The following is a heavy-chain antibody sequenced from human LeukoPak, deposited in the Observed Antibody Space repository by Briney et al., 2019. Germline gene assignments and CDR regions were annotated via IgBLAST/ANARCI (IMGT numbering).Heavy chain of an antibody. CDR3: VSGFLQWLY. Sequence: PGGSLRLSCAASGFIFGGYWMSWVRQAPGRGLEWVANTSPDGSIKYYVDSVNGRFTISRDNAKNSLYLQMNSLRAEDTAVYYCVSGFLQWLYWGQGTLVTVSS. J-gene: IGHJ4*02. D-gene: IGHD3-3*01. CDR2: TSPDGSIK. CDR1: GFIFGGYW. V-gene: IGHV3-7*01.